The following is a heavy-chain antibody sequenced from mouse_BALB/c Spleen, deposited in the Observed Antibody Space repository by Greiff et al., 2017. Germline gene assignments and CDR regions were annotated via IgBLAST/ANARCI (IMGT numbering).Heavy chain of an antibody. CDR2: ISSGGST. CDR1: GFTFSSYA. Sequence: EVMLVESGGGLVKPGGSLKLSCAASGFTFSSYAMSWVRQTPEKRLEWVASISSGGSTYYPDSVKGRFTISRDNARNILYLQMSSLRSEDTAMYYCASYGSSYGNYAMDYWGQGTSVTVSS. D-gene: IGHD1-1*01. V-gene: IGHV5-6-5*01. J-gene: IGHJ4*01. CDR3: ASYGSSYGNYAMDY.